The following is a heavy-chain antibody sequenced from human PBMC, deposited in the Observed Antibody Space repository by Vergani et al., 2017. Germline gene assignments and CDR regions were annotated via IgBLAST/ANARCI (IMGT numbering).Heavy chain of an antibody. J-gene: IGHJ4*02. Sequence: QVQLVQSGAEVKKPGSSVKVSCKASGGTFSSYAISWVRKAPGQGLEWMGGNIPIFGTANYAQKFQGIVTITADESTSTAYMELSSLRSEDTAVYYCARSFDWLLPIDYWGQGTLVTVSS. V-gene: IGHV1-69*01. CDR1: GGTFSSYA. CDR2: NIPIFGTA. CDR3: ARSFDWLLPIDY. D-gene: IGHD3-9*01.